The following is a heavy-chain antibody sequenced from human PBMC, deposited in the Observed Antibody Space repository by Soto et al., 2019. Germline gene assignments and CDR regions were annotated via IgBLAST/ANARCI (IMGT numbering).Heavy chain of an antibody. D-gene: IGHD6-13*01. Sequence: PSETLSLTCAVYGGSFSGYYWSWIRQPPGQGLEWIGELNHSVSTNYNPSLKSRVTISVDTSKNQFSLKLSSVTAADTAVYYCARVSVAAAGIYYYYYYGMDVWGQGTTVTVS. CDR2: LNHSVST. J-gene: IGHJ6*02. CDR3: ARVSVAAAGIYYYYYYGMDV. CDR1: GGSFSGYY. V-gene: IGHV4-34*01.